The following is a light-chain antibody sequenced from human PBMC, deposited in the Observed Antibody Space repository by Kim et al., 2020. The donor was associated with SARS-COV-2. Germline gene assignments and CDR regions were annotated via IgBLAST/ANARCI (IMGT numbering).Light chain of an antibody. Sequence: VSQEQTARITCSGDALPKQYAYWYQQKPGQAPVLVIYKDSERPSGIPERFSGSSSGTTVTLTISGVQAEDEADYYCQSADSSGTWVFGGGTQLTVL. J-gene: IGLJ3*02. V-gene: IGLV3-25*03. CDR1: ALPKQY. CDR2: KDS. CDR3: QSADSSGTWV.